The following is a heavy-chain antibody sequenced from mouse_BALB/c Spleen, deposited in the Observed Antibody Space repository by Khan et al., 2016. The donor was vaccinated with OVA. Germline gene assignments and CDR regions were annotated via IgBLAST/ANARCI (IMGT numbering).Heavy chain of an antibody. CDR1: GFTFSSYC. CDR3: AIRMLRID. CDR2: INSNGGST. V-gene: IGHV5-6-3*01. J-gene: IGHJ2*01. Sequence: EVQLEESGGGLVQPGGSLKLSCAASGFTFSSYCMSWVRQTPEKRLELVAAINSNGGSTNYPESVKGRFTITRDKAKNTLYLQMSSLKSEDTAMYYCAIRMLRIDGGQDTALTVSS.